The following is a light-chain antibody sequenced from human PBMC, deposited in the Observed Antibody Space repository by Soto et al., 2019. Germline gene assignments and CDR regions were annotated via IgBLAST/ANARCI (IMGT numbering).Light chain of an antibody. CDR3: SSYTNINTRACV. CDR1: TSNIGNNY. V-gene: IGLV1-47*01. J-gene: IGLJ1*01. CDR2: RNN. Sequence: QSVLTQPPSASGTPGQRVTISCSGSTSNIGNNYVYWYQQLPGTAPKLLIYRNNQRPSGVSNRFSGSKSGNTASLTISGLQAEDEAEYYCSSYTNINTRACVFGTGTKLTVL.